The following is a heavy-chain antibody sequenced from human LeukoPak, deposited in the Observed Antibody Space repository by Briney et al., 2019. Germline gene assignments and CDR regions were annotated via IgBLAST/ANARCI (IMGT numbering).Heavy chain of an antibody. V-gene: IGHV3-23*01. J-gene: IGHJ4*02. CDR2: ITGSGGST. Sequence: GGSLRLSCAASGFTFSSYAMSWVRQAPGNVLEWVSAITGSGGSTYSAYSVKGRFTISRENSKDTLHLQMNSLSAEDRAGYYYEKAPEDWGQGTLVTVSS. CDR1: GFTFSSYA. CDR3: EKAPED.